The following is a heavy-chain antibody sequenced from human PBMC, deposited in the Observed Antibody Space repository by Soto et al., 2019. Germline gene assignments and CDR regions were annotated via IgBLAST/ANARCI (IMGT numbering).Heavy chain of an antibody. V-gene: IGHV4-59*01. CDR1: GASISRYY. D-gene: IGHD3-10*01. CDR2: LYNTGST. Sequence: SETLSLTCTVSGASISRYYWSWIRQSPGKGLEWIGYLYNTGSTIYNPSLKSRVTISVDTSKNQFSLKMNSVTAADTAVYYCARGRTRSYYGSGHPYYYYYYGMDVWGQGTTVT. CDR3: ARGRTRSYYGSGHPYYYYYYGMDV. J-gene: IGHJ6*02.